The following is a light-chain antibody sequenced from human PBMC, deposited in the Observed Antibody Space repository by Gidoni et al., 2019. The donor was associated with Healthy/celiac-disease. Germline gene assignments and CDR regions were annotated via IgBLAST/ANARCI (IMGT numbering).Light chain of an antibody. J-gene: IGKJ3*01. CDR3: QQSYSTPPFT. Sequence: DIQMTQSPSSLSASVGDSVTITCRASQSISSYLNWYQQKPGKAPKLLIYAASSLQSGVPSRCSGSGSGTDFTLTISSLQHEDFATYYCQQSYSTPPFTFGPGTKVDIK. CDR1: QSISSY. V-gene: IGKV1-39*01. CDR2: AAS.